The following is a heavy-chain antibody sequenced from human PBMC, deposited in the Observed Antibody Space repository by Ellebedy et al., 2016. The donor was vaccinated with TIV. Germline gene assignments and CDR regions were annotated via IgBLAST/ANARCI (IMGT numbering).Heavy chain of an antibody. V-gene: IGHV4-59*01. CDR3: ARGLDYAVNSANFDY. CDR2: IYYSGIT. J-gene: IGHJ4*02. CDR1: GGSMTGFY. Sequence: GSLRLXXTVSGGSMTGFYWSWIRQPPGKGLEWIGYIYYSGITYYNPSLKSRGSISVDTSKNQFSLRLSSVTAADTAVYYYARGLDYAVNSANFDYWGQGTLVTVSS. D-gene: IGHD4-23*01.